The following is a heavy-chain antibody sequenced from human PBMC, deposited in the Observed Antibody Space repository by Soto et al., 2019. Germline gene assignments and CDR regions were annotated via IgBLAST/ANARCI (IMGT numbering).Heavy chain of an antibody. CDR2: ITGHSRVL. Sequence: EVQLVESGGRLVQPGRSLRLSCVGTGLNFDDFAMHWVRQAPGQGLEWVSGITGHSRVLAYADSVKGRFTIARDNARNSLYLQMDSLRDEDTGLYYCAKGRYDFWSPYYFDSWGQGTLVTVSS. V-gene: IGHV3-9*01. J-gene: IGHJ4*02. CDR3: AKGRYDFWSPYYFDS. D-gene: IGHD3-3*01. CDR1: GLNFDDFA.